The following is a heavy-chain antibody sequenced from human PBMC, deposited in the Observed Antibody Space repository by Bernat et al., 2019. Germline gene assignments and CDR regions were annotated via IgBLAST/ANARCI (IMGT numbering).Heavy chain of an antibody. CDR3: ARALGVGVTRIGDVFDI. J-gene: IGHJ3*02. CDR1: GVIFSSYS. V-gene: IGHV3-21*01. D-gene: IGHD1-26*01. Sequence: EVQLVESGGGLVKPGGSLRLSCAASGVIFSSYSMNWVRQAPGKGLEWVSSISSSSSYIYYADSMKGRFTISRDNAKNSLYLKMNSLRAEDTAVYYCARALGVGVTRIGDVFDIWGQGTMVTVSS. CDR2: ISSSSSYI.